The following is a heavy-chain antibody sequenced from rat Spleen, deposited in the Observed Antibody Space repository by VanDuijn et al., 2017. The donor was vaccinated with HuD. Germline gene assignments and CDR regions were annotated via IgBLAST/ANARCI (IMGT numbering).Heavy chain of an antibody. D-gene: IGHD1-2*01. V-gene: IGHV5S14*01. J-gene: IGHJ1*01. CDR1: GFTFSNYG. Sequence: EVQLVESGGGLLQPGGSLKLSCAASGFTFSNYGMAWVRQTPTKGLEWVASISTGGGNTYYRDSVKGRFTISRDNAKNTQYLQMDSLRSEDTATYYCAKVLYYSSHWYFDFWGPGTMVTVSS. CDR3: AKVLYYSSHWYFDF. CDR2: ISTGGGNT.